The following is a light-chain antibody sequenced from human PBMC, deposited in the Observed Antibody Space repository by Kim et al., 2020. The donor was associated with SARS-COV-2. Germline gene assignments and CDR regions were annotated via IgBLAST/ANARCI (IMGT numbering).Light chain of an antibody. V-gene: IGKV3-15*01. CDR2: GAS. CDR3: QHYDNRPPWT. J-gene: IGKJ1*01. CDR1: QSVLNN. Sequence: TPAKRATPPTRASQSVLNNLAWYQQKPGQAPRLLIYGASTRATGIPARFSGSASGTEFTLTISSLQSEDFAVYYCQHYDNRPPWTFGQGTKVDIK.